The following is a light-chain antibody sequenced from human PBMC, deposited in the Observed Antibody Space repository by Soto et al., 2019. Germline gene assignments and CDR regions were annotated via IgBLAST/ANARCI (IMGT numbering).Light chain of an antibody. J-gene: IGKJ2*01. CDR3: QQYGSSLYT. CDR2: AAS. CDR1: QSVSSSY. V-gene: IGKV3-20*01. Sequence: EIVLTQSPGTLSLSPGERATLSCRASQSVSSSYLAWYQQKPGQAPRLLIYAASSRATGIPDRFSGSGSGTDFTITISRLEPEDFAVYYCQQYGSSLYTFGPGTKLEI.